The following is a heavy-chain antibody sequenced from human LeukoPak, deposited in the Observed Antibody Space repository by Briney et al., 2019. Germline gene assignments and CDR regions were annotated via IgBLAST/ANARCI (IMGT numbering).Heavy chain of an antibody. Sequence: GGSLRLSCAASGFTFSSYGMHWVRQAPGKGLEWVAVISYDGSNKYYADSVKGRFTISRDNSKNTLYLQMNSLRAEDTAVYYCAKSRGYGDYAFDYWGQGTLVTVSS. D-gene: IGHD4-17*01. CDR3: AKSRGYGDYAFDY. J-gene: IGHJ4*02. CDR2: ISYDGSNK. CDR1: GFTFSSYG. V-gene: IGHV3-30*18.